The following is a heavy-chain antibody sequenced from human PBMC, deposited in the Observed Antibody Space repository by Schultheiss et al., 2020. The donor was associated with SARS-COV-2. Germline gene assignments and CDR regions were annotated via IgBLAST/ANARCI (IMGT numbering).Heavy chain of an antibody. CDR2: IYYSGST. Sequence: SETLSLTCTVSGGSISSYYWGWIRQPPGKGLEWIGSIYYSGSTNYNPSLKSRVTISVDTSKNQFSLKLSSVTAADTAVYYCARESHYGSGSYPFDYWGQGTLVTVSS. J-gene: IGHJ4*02. D-gene: IGHD3-10*01. V-gene: IGHV4-39*07. CDR1: GGSISSYY. CDR3: ARESHYGSGSYPFDY.